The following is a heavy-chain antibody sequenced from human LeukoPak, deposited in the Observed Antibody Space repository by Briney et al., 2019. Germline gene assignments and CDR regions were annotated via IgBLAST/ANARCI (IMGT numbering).Heavy chain of an antibody. Sequence: PGGSLRLSCAASGFTFDDYAMHWVRQAPGKGLEWVSGISWNSGSIGYADSVKGRFTISRDNAKNSLYLQMNSLRAEDTAVYYCARHFWSGVDAFDIWGQGTMVTVSS. CDR3: ARHFWSGVDAFDI. D-gene: IGHD3-3*01. CDR1: GFTFDDYA. CDR2: ISWNSGSI. V-gene: IGHV3-9*01. J-gene: IGHJ3*02.